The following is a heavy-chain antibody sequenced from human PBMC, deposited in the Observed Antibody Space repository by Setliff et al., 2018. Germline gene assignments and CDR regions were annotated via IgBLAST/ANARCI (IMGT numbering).Heavy chain of an antibody. CDR2: ISGNGNYI. J-gene: IGHJ3*02. CDR1: GFTFSSYT. CDR3: TRAVKAFDI. Sequence: PGGSLRLSCAASGFTFSSYTMSWVRQAPGKGLEWVSSISGNGNYIYYADSMKGRFTVSRDNAKNSLHLQMNSLRAEDAAVYYCTRAVKAFDIWGQGTMVTVSS. V-gene: IGHV3-21*01. D-gene: IGHD3-22*01.